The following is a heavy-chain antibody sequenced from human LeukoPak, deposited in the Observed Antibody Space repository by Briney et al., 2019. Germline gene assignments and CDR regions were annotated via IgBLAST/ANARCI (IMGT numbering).Heavy chain of an antibody. CDR3: AKLTGATWGRIDSGAFHI. CDR1: GFSFSGYA. CDR2: VSDSGVNT. J-gene: IGHJ3*02. D-gene: IGHD7-27*01. V-gene: IGHV3-23*01. Sequence: GGSLRLSCEASGFSFSGYAMSWVRQAPGKGLDWVSGVSDSGVNTYYADSVKGRFTISRDNAKNSLYLQMNSLRAEDTALYYCAKLTGATWGRIDSGAFHIWGQGTMVTVSS.